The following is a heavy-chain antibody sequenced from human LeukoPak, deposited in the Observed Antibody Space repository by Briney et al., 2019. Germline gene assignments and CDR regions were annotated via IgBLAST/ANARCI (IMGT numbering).Heavy chain of an antibody. CDR3: AKAQAPLGKVGLGQYYMDV. D-gene: IGHD4-23*01. CDR1: GASISSHF. J-gene: IGHJ6*03. Sequence: SETLSLTCTVSGASISSHFWTWVRQPPGKGLELIGYIYYTGTTKYNPSLKSRVTMSVDTSKNQFSLKLSSVSAADTADYYCAKAQAPLGKVGLGQYYMDVWGKGTTVTVSS. V-gene: IGHV4-59*11. CDR2: IYYTGTT.